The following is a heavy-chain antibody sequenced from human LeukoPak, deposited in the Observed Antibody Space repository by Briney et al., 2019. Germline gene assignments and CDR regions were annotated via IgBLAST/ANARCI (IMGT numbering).Heavy chain of an antibody. CDR3: AREGHYDILTGYYTYYFDY. D-gene: IGHD3-9*01. CDR2: INPNNGGT. CDR1: GYTFTGHY. Sequence: ASVKVPCKASGYTFTGHYMHWVRQAPGQGLEWMGWINPNNGGTNYAQKFQGRVTMTRDTSISTAYMELSRLRSDDTAVYYCAREGHYDILTGYYTYYFDYWGQGTLVTVSS. V-gene: IGHV1-2*02. J-gene: IGHJ4*02.